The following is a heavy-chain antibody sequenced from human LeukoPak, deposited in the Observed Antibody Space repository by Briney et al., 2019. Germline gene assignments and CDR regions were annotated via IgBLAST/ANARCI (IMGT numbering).Heavy chain of an antibody. J-gene: IGHJ3*02. Sequence: PSETLSLTCAVYGGSFSGYYWSWIRQPPGKGLEWIAEINYSGSTTYNPSLKSRVTISIDTSKNQFSLKLSSVTAADTAVYYCARDGRYYDSSGYYTVDAFDIWGQGTMVTVSS. D-gene: IGHD3-22*01. CDR3: ARDGRYYDSSGYYTVDAFDI. CDR1: GGSFSGYY. V-gene: IGHV4-34*01. CDR2: INYSGST.